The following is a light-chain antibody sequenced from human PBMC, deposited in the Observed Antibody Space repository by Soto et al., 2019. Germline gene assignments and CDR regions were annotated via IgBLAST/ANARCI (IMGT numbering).Light chain of an antibody. CDR2: DAS. J-gene: IGKJ4*01. CDR3: QQSYSTPLT. V-gene: IGKV1-39*01. CDR1: QTISTF. Sequence: IHMTQSPSSLSASVGHRVTITCRSSQTISTFLHWFQQKPGKAPNLLIYDASSLQSGVPSRFSGSGYGTDFNLTISSLQTEDFATYYCQQSYSTPLTFGGGTKVDIK.